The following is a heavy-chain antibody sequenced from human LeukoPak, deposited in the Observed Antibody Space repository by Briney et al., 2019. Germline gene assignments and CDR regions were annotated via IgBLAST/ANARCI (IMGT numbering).Heavy chain of an antibody. V-gene: IGHV4-39*07. CDR3: ARTYYDILTGYY. J-gene: IGHJ4*02. CDR1: GVSISSSRYD. CDR2: IYYIGTT. Sequence: PSETLSLTCTVSGVSISSSRYDWGWLRQPQGKGLEWIWSIYYIGTTYYNPSLKSRVTISVDTSKNQFSLKLSSVTAADTAVYYCARTYYDILTGYYWGQGTLVTVSS. D-gene: IGHD3-9*01.